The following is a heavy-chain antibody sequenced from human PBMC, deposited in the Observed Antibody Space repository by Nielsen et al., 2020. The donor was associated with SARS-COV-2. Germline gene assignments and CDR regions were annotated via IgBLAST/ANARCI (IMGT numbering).Heavy chain of an antibody. J-gene: IGHJ4*02. CDR3: ASRNYYDSSGYALGY. Sequence: SVKVSCKASGGTFSSYAISWVRQAPGQGLEWMGGIIPIFGTANYAQKFQGRVTMTTDTSTSTAYMELRSLRSDDTAVYYCASRNYYDSSGYALGYWGQGTLVTVSS. CDR2: IIPIFGTA. V-gene: IGHV1-69*05. CDR1: GGTFSSYA. D-gene: IGHD3-22*01.